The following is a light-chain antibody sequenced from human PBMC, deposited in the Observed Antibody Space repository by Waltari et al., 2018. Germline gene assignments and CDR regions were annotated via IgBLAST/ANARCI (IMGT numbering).Light chain of an antibody. J-gene: IGKJ2*01. CDR2: WAS. V-gene: IGKV4-1*01. CDR3: QQYYSTPYT. Sequence: IVMTQSPDSLAVSLGESATLTCQSSQSVLYNSINKNFLAWYQHKPGQPPNLLIYWASTRESGVPDRFSGSGSGTDFTLTISSLQAEDVAVYYCQQYYSTPYTFGQGTKLEIQ. CDR1: QSVLYNSINKNF.